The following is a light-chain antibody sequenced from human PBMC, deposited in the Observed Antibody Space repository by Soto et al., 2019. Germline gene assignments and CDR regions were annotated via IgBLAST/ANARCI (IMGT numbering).Light chain of an antibody. J-gene: IGLJ2*01. CDR2: EVI. CDR1: NSDAGGSTY. CDR3: QTWGTGIVV. V-gene: IGLV2-8*01. Sequence: QSALTQPPSASGSPGQSVTISCTGTNSDAGGSTYVSWYQQHPGKAPKLVIYEVIKRPSGVPDRFSGSRSGNTASLTVSGLQAEDEADYYCQTWGTGIVVFGGGTKLTVL.